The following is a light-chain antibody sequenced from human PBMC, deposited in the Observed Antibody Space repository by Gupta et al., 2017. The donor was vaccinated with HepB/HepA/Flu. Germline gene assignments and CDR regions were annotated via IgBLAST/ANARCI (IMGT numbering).Light chain of an antibody. CDR2: GAS. Sequence: EIVLTQSPVTLSLSPGERATLSCRASQSVSSSYLAWYQQKPGQAPRLLIYGASSRATGIPDRFSGSGSGTDFTLTITRLEPEDFAVYYCQQYDTSPPCSFGQGTKLEIK. J-gene: IGKJ2*04. CDR1: QSVSSSY. V-gene: IGKV3-20*01. CDR3: QQYDTSPPCS.